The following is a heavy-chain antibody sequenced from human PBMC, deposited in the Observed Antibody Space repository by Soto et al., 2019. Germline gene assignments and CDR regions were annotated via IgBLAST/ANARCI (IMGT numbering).Heavy chain of an antibody. CDR2: ISYDGSNK. V-gene: IGHV3-30*18. CDR1: GFTFSSYG. CDR3: AKVEASMVRGVIDYYYYYGMDV. D-gene: IGHD3-10*01. J-gene: IGHJ6*02. Sequence: QVQLVESGGGVVQPGRSLRLSCAASGFTFSSYGMHWVRQAPGKGLEWVAVISYDGSNKYYADSVKGRFTISRDNSKNTLYLQMNSLRAEDTAVYYCAKVEASMVRGVIDYYYYYGMDVWGQGTTVTVSS.